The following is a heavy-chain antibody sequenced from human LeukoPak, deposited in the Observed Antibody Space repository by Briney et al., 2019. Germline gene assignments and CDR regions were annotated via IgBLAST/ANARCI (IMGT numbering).Heavy chain of an antibody. J-gene: IGHJ4*02. V-gene: IGHV1-2*06. Sequence: ASVKVSCKASGYTFTGYYMHWVRQAPGQGLEWMGRINPNSGGTNYAQKFQGRVTMTRDTSTSTVYMELSSLRSEDTAVYYCARDVENYYDSHDLDYWGQGTLVTVSS. CDR1: GYTFTGYY. CDR3: ARDVENYYDSHDLDY. CDR2: INPNSGGT. D-gene: IGHD3-22*01.